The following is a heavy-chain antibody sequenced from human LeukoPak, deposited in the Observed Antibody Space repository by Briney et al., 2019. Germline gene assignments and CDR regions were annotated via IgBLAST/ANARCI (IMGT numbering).Heavy chain of an antibody. CDR2: IWYDGSNK. Sequence: GGSLRLSCAASGFTFSSYGMHWVRQAPGKGLEWVAVIWYDGSNKYYADSVKGRFTISRDNSKNTLYLQTNSLRAEDTAVYYCARQEAVAGMRAAFDIWGQGTMVTVSS. V-gene: IGHV3-33*01. D-gene: IGHD6-19*01. CDR3: ARQEAVAGMRAAFDI. CDR1: GFTFSSYG. J-gene: IGHJ3*02.